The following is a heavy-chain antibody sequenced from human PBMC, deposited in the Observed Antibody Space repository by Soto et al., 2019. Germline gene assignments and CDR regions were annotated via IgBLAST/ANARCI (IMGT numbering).Heavy chain of an antibody. D-gene: IGHD3-22*01. J-gene: IGHJ4*02. CDR3: ASSDRGGYSPVHY. CDR1: GGSISRYY. V-gene: IGHV4-59*01. Sequence: SETLSLTCTVSGGSISRYYWSWIRQPPGKGLEWIGYIYYSGSTNYNPSPKSRVTISVDTSKNQFSLKLSSVTAADTAVYYCASSDRGGYSPVHYWGQGTLVTVSS. CDR2: IYYSGST.